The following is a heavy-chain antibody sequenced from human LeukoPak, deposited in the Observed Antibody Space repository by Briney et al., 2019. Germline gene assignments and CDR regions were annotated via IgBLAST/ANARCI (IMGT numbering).Heavy chain of an antibody. CDR3: ATNDGYNYYFDY. CDR1: GFTFSNYA. CDR2: ISGSGDTT. D-gene: IGHD5-24*01. Sequence: PGGSLRLSCAASGFTFSNYAMSWVRQPPGKELEWVSLISGSGDTTYYADSVKGRFTISRDNAKNSLYLQMNSLRAEDTAVYYCATNDGYNYYFDYWGQGTLVTVSS. J-gene: IGHJ4*02. V-gene: IGHV3-23*01.